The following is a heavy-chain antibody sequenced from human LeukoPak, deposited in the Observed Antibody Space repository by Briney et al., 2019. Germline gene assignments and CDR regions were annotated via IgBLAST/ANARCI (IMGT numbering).Heavy chain of an antibody. J-gene: IGHJ4*02. CDR3: ARASGSYLD. V-gene: IGHV4-59*12. D-gene: IGHD1-26*01. CDR1: GGSISSYY. CDR2: IYYSGST. Sequence: SETLSLTCTVSGGSISSYYWSWIRQPPGKGLEWIGYIYYSGSTNYNPSLKNRVTISVDTSKNQFSLRLSSVTAADTAVYYCARASGSYLDWGQGTLVTVSS.